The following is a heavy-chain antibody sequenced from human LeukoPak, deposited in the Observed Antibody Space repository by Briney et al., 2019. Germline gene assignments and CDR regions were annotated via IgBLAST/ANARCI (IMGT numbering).Heavy chain of an antibody. CDR2: ISSSMAL. V-gene: IGHV3-21*01. Sequence: GGSLRLSCEASAFTFRRYSMNWVRQAPGKRLEWVSSISSSMALYYADSVKGRFSISRDNAKISLYLHMNSLRTEDTALYYCAVEGAIYDSSGYSQTNEWGQGTLVTVSS. D-gene: IGHD3-22*01. J-gene: IGHJ4*02. CDR3: AVEGAIYDSSGYSQTNE. CDR1: AFTFRRYS.